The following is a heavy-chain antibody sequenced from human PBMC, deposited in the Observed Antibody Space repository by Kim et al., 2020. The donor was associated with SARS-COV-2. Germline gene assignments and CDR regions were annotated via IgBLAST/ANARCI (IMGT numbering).Heavy chain of an antibody. CDR2: FSYGGNT. CDR3: ARSFGDFDY. Sequence: SETLSLTCTVSGGSISSNTYYWGWIRQPPGKGLEWIGSFSYGGNTYHNPSLKSRVTISVDTSKSQFSLRLNSMTAADTALYYCARSFGDFDYWGQGTLVT. D-gene: IGHD3-10*01. J-gene: IGHJ4*02. V-gene: IGHV4-39*01. CDR1: GGSISSNTYY.